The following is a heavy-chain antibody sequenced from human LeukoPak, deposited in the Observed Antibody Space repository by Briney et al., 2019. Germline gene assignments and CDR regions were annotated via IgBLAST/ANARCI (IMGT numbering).Heavy chain of an antibody. D-gene: IGHD4-23*01. CDR3: AKPTIPLATRAAFAM. CDR2: IRDDATNK. J-gene: IGHJ3*02. CDR1: GFTFSSYG. Sequence: GGSLRLSCSASGFTFSSYGMHWVRQGPGAGLEWVAFIRDDATNKYYADSVQGRFTISRDNSNNTLHLQMNSLRVEDTAVYYCAKPTIPLATRAAFAMWGQGTMVTVSS. V-gene: IGHV3-30*02.